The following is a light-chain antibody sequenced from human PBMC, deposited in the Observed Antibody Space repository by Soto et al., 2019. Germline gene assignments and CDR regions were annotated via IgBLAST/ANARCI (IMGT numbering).Light chain of an antibody. J-gene: IGKJ1*01. CDR1: QSVSSSF. CDR2: GAS. V-gene: IGKV3-20*01. CDR3: QQYGSSPT. Sequence: EIVLTQSPGTLSLSPGERATLSCRASQSVSSSFLAWYQQKPDQAPRLLIYGASSRATGIPDRFSGSGSGTDFTLTISRLEPEDFVVYYCQQYGSSPTFGQGTKVEIK.